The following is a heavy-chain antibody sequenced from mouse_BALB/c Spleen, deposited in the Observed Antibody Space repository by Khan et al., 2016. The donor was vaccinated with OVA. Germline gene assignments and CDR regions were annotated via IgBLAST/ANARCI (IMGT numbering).Heavy chain of an antibody. J-gene: IGHJ3*01. Sequence: VQLQQSGPELMKPGASVKTSCKASGNSFTSYYIHWVKQSHGKSLEWIGYIDPFNGSTNYNQKFKGKATLTVDKSSSTAYMHLSSRTSEDSAVYYCARHGSSSWFAYWGQGTLVTVSA. CDR2: IDPFNGST. V-gene: IGHV1S135*01. D-gene: IGHD1-1*01. CDR3: ARHGSSSWFAY. CDR1: GNSFTSYY.